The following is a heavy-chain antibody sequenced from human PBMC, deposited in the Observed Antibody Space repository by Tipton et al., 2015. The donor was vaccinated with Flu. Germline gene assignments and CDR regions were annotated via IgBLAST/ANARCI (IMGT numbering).Heavy chain of an antibody. CDR1: GFTFSSYG. CDR3: AKGLAEYDFWRGSGGY. V-gene: IGHV3-30*18. CDR2: ISYDGSNK. Sequence: SLRLSCAASGFTFSSYGMHWVRQAPGKGLEWVAVISYDGSNKYYADSVKGRFTISRDNSKNTLYLQMNSLRAEDTAVYYCAKGLAEYDFWRGSGGYWGQGTLVT. J-gene: IGHJ4*02. D-gene: IGHD3-3*01.